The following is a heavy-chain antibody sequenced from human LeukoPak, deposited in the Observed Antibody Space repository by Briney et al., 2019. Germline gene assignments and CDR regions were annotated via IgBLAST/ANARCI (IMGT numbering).Heavy chain of an antibody. CDR3: AKGAVTADYFDY. J-gene: IGHJ4*02. CDR1: GFTFSSYG. Sequence: QPGRSPRLSCAASGFTFSSYGMHWVRQAPGKGLEWVAVISYDGSNKYYADSVKGRFTISRDNSKNTLYLQMNSLRAEDTAVYYCAKGAVTADYFDYWGQGTLVTVSS. V-gene: IGHV3-30*18. CDR2: ISYDGSNK. D-gene: IGHD2-21*02.